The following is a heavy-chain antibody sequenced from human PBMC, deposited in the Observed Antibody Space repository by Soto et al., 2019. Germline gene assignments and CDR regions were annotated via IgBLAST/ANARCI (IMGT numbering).Heavy chain of an antibody. CDR3: ARLPDIMVREFYFDS. Sequence: SETLSLTCTVSGASIGSSNYYWGWIRQPPGKGLEWIGIIHYGGTTYYNPSLKSRITISVDTSKNQFSLRLSSVTAADTAVYYCARLPDIMVREFYFDSWGQGTLVTVSS. CDR1: GASIGSSNYY. V-gene: IGHV4-39*01. J-gene: IGHJ4*02. CDR2: IHYGGTT. D-gene: IGHD3-10*01.